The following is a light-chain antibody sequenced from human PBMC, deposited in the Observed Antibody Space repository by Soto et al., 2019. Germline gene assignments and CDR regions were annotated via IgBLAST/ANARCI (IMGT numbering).Light chain of an antibody. Sequence: EIVMTQSPATLSVSPGERATLSCRASQSVSSSLAWYQQKPGQAPRLLISGASTRATGIPARFSGSGSGTEFTLTISSLQSEDFAVYYCHQYNNWPPYTFGQGTKLEIK. J-gene: IGKJ2*01. CDR2: GAS. CDR3: HQYNNWPPYT. V-gene: IGKV3-15*01. CDR1: QSVSSS.